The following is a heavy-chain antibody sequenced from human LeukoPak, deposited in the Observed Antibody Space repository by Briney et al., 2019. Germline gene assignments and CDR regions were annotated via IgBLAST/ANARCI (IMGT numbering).Heavy chain of an antibody. V-gene: IGHV4-61*02. CDR1: GGSISSGSYY. CDR2: IYTSGST. CDR3: ARDQYSSSWSINSYYYYMDV. D-gene: IGHD6-13*01. J-gene: IGHJ6*03. Sequence: TLSLTCTVSGGSISSGSYYWSWIRQPAGKGLEWIGRIYTSGSTNYNPSLKSRVTISVDTSKNQFSLKLSSVTAADTAVYYCARDQYSSSWSINSYYYYMDVWGKGTTVTVSS.